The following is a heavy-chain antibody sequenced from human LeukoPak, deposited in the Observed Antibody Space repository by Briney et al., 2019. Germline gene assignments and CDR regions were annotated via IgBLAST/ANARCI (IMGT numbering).Heavy chain of an antibody. V-gene: IGHV4-31*03. CDR3: ARGYDSSGHYQPVGY. J-gene: IGHJ4*02. D-gene: IGHD3-22*01. CDR2: IYYSGST. CDR1: GGSISSGGYY. Sequence: SETLSLTCTVSGGSISSGGYYWSWIRQHPGKGLEWIGYIYYSGSTYYNPSLKGRVTISVDTSKNQFSLKLSSVTAADTAVYYCARGYDSSGHYQPVGYWGQGTLVTVSS.